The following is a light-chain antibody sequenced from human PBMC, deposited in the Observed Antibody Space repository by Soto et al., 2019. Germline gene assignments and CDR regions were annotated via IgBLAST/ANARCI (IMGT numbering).Light chain of an antibody. CDR1: SSDVGDYTY. J-gene: IGLJ7*01. Sequence: QSALTQPASVSGSPGQSITISCTGTSSDVGDYTYVSWYQQHPGKAPKLMIYDVSNRPSGVSNRFSGSKSGNTASLTVSGLQAEDEADYYCSSYTSSSTLVFGGCTQLTVL. CDR3: SSYTSSSTLV. CDR2: DVS. V-gene: IGLV2-14*01.